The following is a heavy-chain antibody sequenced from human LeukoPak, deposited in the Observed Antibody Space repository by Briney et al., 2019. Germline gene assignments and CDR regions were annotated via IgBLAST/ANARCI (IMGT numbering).Heavy chain of an antibody. Sequence: PGGSLRLSCAASGFTFSNYAMSWVRQAPGKGLEWVSGFSGSGSSTYYADSVKGRFTISRNNSKNTLYLQMNSLRAEDTAVYYCAKDWIKFDYWGQGTLVTVSS. D-gene: IGHD2-2*03. CDR2: FSGSGSST. J-gene: IGHJ4*02. V-gene: IGHV3-23*01. CDR1: GFTFSNYA. CDR3: AKDWIKFDY.